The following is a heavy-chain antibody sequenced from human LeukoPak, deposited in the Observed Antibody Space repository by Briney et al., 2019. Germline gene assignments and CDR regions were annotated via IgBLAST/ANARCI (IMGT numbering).Heavy chain of an antibody. J-gene: IGHJ6*02. CDR2: ISGSGGST. V-gene: IGHV3-23*01. CDR3: AKGLYYYDSSGYYYITAHYGMDV. D-gene: IGHD3-22*01. CDR1: GFTFSSYA. Sequence: GGALRLCCAASGFTFSSYARSWGRQAPGKGLEWVSAISGSGGSTYYADSVKGRFTISRYNSKNTLYLQMNSRRAEHTAVYYCAKGLYYYDSSGYYYITAHYGMDVWGQGTTVTVSS.